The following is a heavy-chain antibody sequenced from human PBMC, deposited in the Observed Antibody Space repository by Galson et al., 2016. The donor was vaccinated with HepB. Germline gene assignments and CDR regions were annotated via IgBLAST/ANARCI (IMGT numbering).Heavy chain of an antibody. CDR2: ISSNGGST. CDR1: GFIFSSYA. CDR3: TTDHLSNGWWYRAFIS. J-gene: IGHJ4*02. V-gene: IGHV3-64*04. Sequence: SLRLSCAASGFIFSSYAMHWVRQAPGRGLEYVSAISSNGGSTYYEDSVQGRFTISRDDSTNTVYLQMNNLKTEDTAVYYCTTDHLSNGWWYRAFISWGQGTLVTVSS. D-gene: IGHD6-19*01.